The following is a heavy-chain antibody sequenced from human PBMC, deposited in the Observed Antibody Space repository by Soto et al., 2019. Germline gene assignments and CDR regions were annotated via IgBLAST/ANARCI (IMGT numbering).Heavy chain of an antibody. CDR2: INPNSGGT. CDR3: ARLRSGYSGYDPGAFDI. D-gene: IGHD5-12*01. CDR1: GYTFTGYY. V-gene: IGHV1-2*04. J-gene: IGHJ3*02. Sequence: GASVKVSCKASGYTFTGYYMHWVRQAPGQGLEWMGWINPNSGGTNYAQKFQGWVTMTRDTSISTAYMELSRLRSDDTAVYYCARLRSGYSGYDPGAFDIWGQGTMVTVSS.